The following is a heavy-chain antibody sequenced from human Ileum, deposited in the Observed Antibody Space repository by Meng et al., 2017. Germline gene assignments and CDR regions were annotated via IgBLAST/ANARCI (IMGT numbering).Heavy chain of an antibody. V-gene: IGHV4-4*07. Sequence: QGQLDGSGPGRVRPSATRSLSCTVAGGTVTTHYWSWIRHRAGRGLEWIGRIYTRGTSYYNPSLSSRVTMSVATSKNQFSLRLNSVTAADAAVYHCARVDVSRYFDLWGRGTLVTVSS. CDR2: IYTRGTS. J-gene: IGHJ2*01. D-gene: IGHD3-16*01. CDR1: GGTVTTHY. CDR3: ARVDVSRYFDL.